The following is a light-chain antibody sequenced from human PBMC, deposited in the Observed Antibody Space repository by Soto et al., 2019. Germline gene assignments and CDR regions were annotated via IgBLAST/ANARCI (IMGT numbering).Light chain of an antibody. J-gene: IGKJ4*02. CDR3: QQYSRNPLT. CDR1: QSVNSW. CDR2: KAS. Sequence: DIQMTQSPSTLSASVGDRVTITCRASQSVNSWLAWYQQKPGEVPKLLIYKASNLESGVPSRFSGSGSGTEFTITNSSLQPDDFVTDYCQQYSRNPLTCGGGTKVEI. V-gene: IGKV1-5*03.